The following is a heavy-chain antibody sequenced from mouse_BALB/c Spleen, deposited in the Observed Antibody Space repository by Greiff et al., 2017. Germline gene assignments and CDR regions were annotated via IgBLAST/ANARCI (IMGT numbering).Heavy chain of an antibody. CDR2: ISDGGSYT. J-gene: IGHJ4*01. Sequence: EVQRVESGGGLVKPGGSLKLSCAASGFTFSDYYMYWVRQTPEKRLEWVATISDGGSYTYYPDSVKGRFTISRDNAKNNLYLQMSSLKSEDTAMYYCARGGGHYAMDYWGQGTSVTVSS. V-gene: IGHV5-4*02. CDR3: ARGGGHYAMDY. CDR1: GFTFSDYY.